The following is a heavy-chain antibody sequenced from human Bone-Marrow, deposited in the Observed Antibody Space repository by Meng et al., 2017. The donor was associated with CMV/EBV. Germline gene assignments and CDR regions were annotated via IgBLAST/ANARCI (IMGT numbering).Heavy chain of an antibody. D-gene: IGHD2-8*01. CDR3: ASMFLGYCTNGVCYTGWFDP. V-gene: IGHV1-3*01. CDR1: TSYD. Sequence: TSYDKHWVRQAPGQRLEWMGWINAGNGNTKYSQKFQGRVTITRDTSASTAYMELSSLRSEDTAVYYCASMFLGYCTNGVCYTGWFDPWGQGTLVTVSS. J-gene: IGHJ5*02. CDR2: INAGNGNT.